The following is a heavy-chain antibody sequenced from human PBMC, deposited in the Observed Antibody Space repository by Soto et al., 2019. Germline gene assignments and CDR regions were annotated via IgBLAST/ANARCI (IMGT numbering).Heavy chain of an antibody. D-gene: IGHD6-25*01. CDR3: AKDQIPAVGVSPSAHGIDY. CDR1: GFTFSNYA. Sequence: EVQLLESGGGLVQPGGSLRLFCAASGFTFSNYAMNWVRQAPGEGLEWVSSMSRSGGTASYSDSVKGRFTISRDNSRGTLYLQMNSLRAEDSAVYYCAKDQIPAVGVSPSAHGIDYWGQGTLVTVSS. J-gene: IGHJ4*02. CDR2: MSRSGGTA. V-gene: IGHV3-23*01.